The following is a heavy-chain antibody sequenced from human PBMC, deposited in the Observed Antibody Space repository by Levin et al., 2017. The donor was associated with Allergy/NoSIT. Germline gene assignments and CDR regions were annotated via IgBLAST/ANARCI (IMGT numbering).Heavy chain of an antibody. J-gene: IGHJ4*02. D-gene: IGHD3-10*01. CDR2: IYLGDSET. CDR3: ARQSGELPPYDGEWVEGHYFGY. Sequence: SGGSLRLSCQGSGYQFTDYWIGWVRQLPGNGREWMGNIYLGDSETRSSPSFQGQVTFSVDKSTNTAYLQWDSLRAAATAMYYCARQSGELPPYDGEWVEGHYFGYWGQGTLVTVSS. V-gene: IGHV5-51*01. CDR1: GYQFTDYW.